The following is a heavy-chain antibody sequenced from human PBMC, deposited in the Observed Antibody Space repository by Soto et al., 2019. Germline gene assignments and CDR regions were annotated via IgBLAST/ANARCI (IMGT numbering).Heavy chain of an antibody. D-gene: IGHD4-17*01. Sequence: EVQLLESGGGLVQPGGSLRLSCAASGFTFSSYAMSWVRQAPGKGLEWVSAISGSGGSTYYADSVKGRFTISRANSKDALYLQMNSLRADDTAVYYCAKVTSHDYGDSLGYWGQGTLVTVSA. V-gene: IGHV3-23*01. CDR3: AKVTSHDYGDSLGY. CDR2: ISGSGGST. J-gene: IGHJ4*02. CDR1: GFTFSSYA.